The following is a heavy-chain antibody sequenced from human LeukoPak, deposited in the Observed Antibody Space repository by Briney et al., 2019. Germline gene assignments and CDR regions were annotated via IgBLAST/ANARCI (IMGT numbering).Heavy chain of an antibody. CDR2: ISAYNGNT. CDR1: GYTFTSYG. D-gene: IGHD6-19*01. V-gene: IGHV1-18*01. J-gene: IGHJ4*02. CDR3: ARERGIAVAALDVLDY. Sequence: ASVKVSCKSSGYTFTSYGISWVRQAPGQGLEWMGWISAYNGNTNYAQKLQGRVTMTTDTSTSTAYMELRSLRSDDTAVYYCARERGIAVAALDVLDYWGQGTLVTVSS.